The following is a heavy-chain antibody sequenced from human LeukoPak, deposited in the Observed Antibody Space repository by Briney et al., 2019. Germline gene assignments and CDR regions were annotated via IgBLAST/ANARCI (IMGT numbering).Heavy chain of an antibody. CDR1: GGTFSSYA. J-gene: IGHJ4*02. D-gene: IGHD4-11*01. CDR3: ARDDNYGIFVNVDY. V-gene: IGHV1-18*01. Sequence: ASVKVSCKASGGTFSSYAISWVRQAPGQGLEWMGGISTSTGDTKYTQKFQGRVTLTTDTSTSTAYMELSSLRSDDTAVYYCARDDNYGIFVNVDYWGQGTLVTVSS. CDR2: ISTSTGDT.